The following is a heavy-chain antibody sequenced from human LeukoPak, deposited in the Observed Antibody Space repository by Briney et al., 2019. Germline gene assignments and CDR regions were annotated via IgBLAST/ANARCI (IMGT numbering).Heavy chain of an antibody. V-gene: IGHV1-18*01. Sequence: GASVKVSCKTSGYTFSTYGLTWVRQAPGQGLEWMGWIMPYKGKTNYAQKLQGRVTVTTDTSTNTAYMELRSLRSDDTAVYYCARDLSAGGDGQGYWGQGTLVIVSS. CDR3: ARDLSAGGDGQGY. D-gene: IGHD2-21*01. J-gene: IGHJ4*02. CDR2: IMPYKGKT. CDR1: GYTFSTYG.